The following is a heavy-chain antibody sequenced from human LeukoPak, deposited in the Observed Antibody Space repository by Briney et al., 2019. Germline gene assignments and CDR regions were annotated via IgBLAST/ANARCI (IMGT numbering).Heavy chain of an antibody. D-gene: IGHD7-27*01. V-gene: IGHV3-23*01. CDR3: AKDLHWGLDY. CDR2: TSGNGGKT. J-gene: IGHJ4*02. CDR1: GFAFNTYG. Sequence: AGGSLRLSCAASGFAFNTYGMSWVRQAPGKGLEWVSATSGNGGKTYYADSVKGRFNISRDNSKNTLYLRVSNLRAEDSAVYFCAKDLHWGLDYWGQGTLVTVSS.